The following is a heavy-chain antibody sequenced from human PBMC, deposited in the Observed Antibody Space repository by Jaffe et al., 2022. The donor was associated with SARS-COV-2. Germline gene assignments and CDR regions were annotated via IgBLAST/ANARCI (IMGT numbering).Heavy chain of an antibody. CDR3: AKGPAVAGYFDY. V-gene: IGHV3-9*01. D-gene: IGHD6-19*01. J-gene: IGHJ4*02. CDR1: GFTFDDYA. Sequence: EVQLVESGGGLVQPGRSLRLSCAASGFTFDDYAMHWVRQAPGKGLEWVSGISWNSGSIGYADSVKGRFTISRDNAKNSLYLQMNSLRAEDTALYYCAKGPAVAGYFDYWGQGTLVTVSS. CDR2: ISWNSGSI.